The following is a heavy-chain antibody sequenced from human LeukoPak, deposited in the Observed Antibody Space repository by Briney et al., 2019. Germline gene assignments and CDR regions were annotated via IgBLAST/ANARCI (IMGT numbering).Heavy chain of an antibody. CDR3: ARVSRGLSAFDI. V-gene: IGHV1-2*02. Sequence: GASVKVSCKASGYTFTGYYMHWVRQAPGQGLEWMGWINPNSGGTSYAQRFQGRVTMTRDTSISTAYMELSRLISDDTAVYYCARVSRGLSAFDIWGQGTMVTVSS. J-gene: IGHJ3*02. CDR1: GYTFTGYY. CDR2: INPNSGGT. D-gene: IGHD2/OR15-2a*01.